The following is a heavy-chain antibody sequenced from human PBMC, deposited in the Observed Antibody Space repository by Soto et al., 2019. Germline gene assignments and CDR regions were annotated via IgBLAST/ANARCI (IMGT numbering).Heavy chain of an antibody. CDR1: GFTFSSYS. CDR3: ARESSSWYPLFDY. CDR2: ISSSSSYI. V-gene: IGHV3-21*01. J-gene: IGHJ4*02. Sequence: EVQLVESGGGLVKPGGSLRLSCAASGFTFSSYSMNWVRQAPGKGLEWVSSISSSSSYIYYAESVKGRFTISRDNAKNSLYLQMNSLRAEDTAVYYCARESSSWYPLFDYWGQGTLVTVSS. D-gene: IGHD6-13*01.